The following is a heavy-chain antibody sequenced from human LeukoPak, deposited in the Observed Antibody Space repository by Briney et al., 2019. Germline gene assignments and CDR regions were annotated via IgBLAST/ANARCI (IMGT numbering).Heavy chain of an antibody. CDR3: ARPIRGSYVEDAFDM. J-gene: IGHJ3*02. V-gene: IGHV1-2*02. CDR2: INPSSGGT. Sequence: ASVKVSCKTSGYTFINYYLHWVRQAPGQGLEWMGGINPSSGGTKYVQKFQGRVTMTRDTSISTGYMELSRLRSDDTAVYYCARPIRGSYVEDAFDMWGQGTMVTVSA. CDR1: GYTFINYY. D-gene: IGHD1-26*01.